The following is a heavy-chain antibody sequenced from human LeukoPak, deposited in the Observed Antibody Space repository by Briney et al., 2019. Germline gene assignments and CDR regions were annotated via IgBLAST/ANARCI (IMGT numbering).Heavy chain of an antibody. CDR2: IYYSGST. J-gene: IGHJ4*02. CDR1: GGSLSSYY. D-gene: IGHD3-22*01. V-gene: IGHV4-59*01. Sequence: SETLSLTCTVSGGSLSSYYWSWARQPPGKGLEWIGYIYYSGSTNYNPSLRSRGTISVDTSKNQFSLKLSSVTAADTAVYYCAREDISGYYAYWGQGTLVTVSS. CDR3: AREDISGYYAY.